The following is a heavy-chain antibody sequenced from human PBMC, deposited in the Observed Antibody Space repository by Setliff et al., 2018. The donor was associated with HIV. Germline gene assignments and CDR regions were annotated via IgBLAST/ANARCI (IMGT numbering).Heavy chain of an antibody. CDR2: ISGYNGKT. CDR1: GYPFTSYA. CDR3: ATSSRIYYYSYMDV. D-gene: IGHD2-2*01. Sequence: ASVKVSCKTSGYPFTSYALTWVRQAPGQGLEWMGWISGYNGKTNYPQKLQGRLTMTTDTSTSTVYMELRSLRSDDTAVYYCATSSRIYYYSYMDVWGKGTTVTVSS. V-gene: IGHV1-18*01. J-gene: IGHJ6*03.